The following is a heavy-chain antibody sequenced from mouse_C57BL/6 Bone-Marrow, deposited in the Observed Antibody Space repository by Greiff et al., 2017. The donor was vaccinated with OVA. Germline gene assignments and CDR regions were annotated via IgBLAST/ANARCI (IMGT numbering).Heavy chain of an antibody. CDR1: GFSLSTFGMG. CDR3: AHRGGGRLFAY. J-gene: IGHJ3*01. D-gene: IGHD1-1*02. CDR2: IWWDDDK. V-gene: IGHV8-8*01. Sequence: QVTLKVSGPGILQPSPTLSLTCSFSGFSLSTFGMGVGWIRQPSGKGLEWLAHIWWDDDKYYNPALKSRLTISKDTSKNQVRLKIANVDPAGTATYDCAHRGGGRLFAYWGQGTLVTVSA.